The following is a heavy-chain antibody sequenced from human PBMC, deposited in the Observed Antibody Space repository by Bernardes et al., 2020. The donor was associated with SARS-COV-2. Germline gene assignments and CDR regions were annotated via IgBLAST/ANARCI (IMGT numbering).Heavy chain of an antibody. D-gene: IGHD6-6*01. J-gene: IGHJ1*01. CDR2: ISPSGGDT. CDR1: GLTFSIYS. Sequence: SLRLSCAASGLTFSIYSMSWARQAPGEGLEWVSAISPSGGDTYYTDSVRGRFTISRDNSKNTLYLQMNSLRADDTAVYYCADVPASDFWGQGTLVTVSS. CDR3: ADVPASDF. V-gene: IGHV3-23*01.